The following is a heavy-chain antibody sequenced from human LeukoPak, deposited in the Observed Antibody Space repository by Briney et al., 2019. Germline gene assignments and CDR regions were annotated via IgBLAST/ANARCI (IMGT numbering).Heavy chain of an antibody. J-gene: IGHJ4*02. CDR1: GFTFINAW. Sequence: GGSLRLSCAASGFTFINAWMAWVRQAPGKGLEWVGRIKAKAHGGTIEYAAPVKGGFTISRGDSKNTLYLQMNSLRAEDTAVYYCARDRVGYNVNWGQGTLVTVSS. V-gene: IGHV3-15*01. CDR2: IKAKAHGGTI. CDR3: ARDRVGYNVN. D-gene: IGHD5-24*01.